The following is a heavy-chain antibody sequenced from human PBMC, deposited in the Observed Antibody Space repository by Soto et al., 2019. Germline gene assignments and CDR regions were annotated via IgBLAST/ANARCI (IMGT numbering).Heavy chain of an antibody. CDR3: ETVGRANYFDN. Sequence: PGGSLRLFCTASGFTFSSYALTWVRQAPGKGLEWVSVISGGGINTLYADSVKGRFTISRDNSKNTLYLQMNSLRADDTAVYYCETVGRANYFDNWGQGTLVTVS. J-gene: IGHJ4*02. CDR2: ISGGGINT. CDR1: GFTFSSYA. V-gene: IGHV3-23*01.